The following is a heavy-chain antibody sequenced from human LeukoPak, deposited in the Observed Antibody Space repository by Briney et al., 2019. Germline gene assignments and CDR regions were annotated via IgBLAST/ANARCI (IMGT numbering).Heavy chain of an antibody. CDR3: ARRTPGYSSSWYPYYYYGMDV. J-gene: IGHJ6*02. CDR1: GGSFSGYY. V-gene: IGHV4-34*01. Sequence: SGTLSLACAVYGGSFSGYYWSWIRQPPGKGLEWIGEINHSGSTNYNPSLKSRVTISVDTSKNQFSLKLSSVTAADTAVYYCARRTPGYSSSWYPYYYYGMDVWGQGTTVTVSS. CDR2: INHSGST. D-gene: IGHD6-13*01.